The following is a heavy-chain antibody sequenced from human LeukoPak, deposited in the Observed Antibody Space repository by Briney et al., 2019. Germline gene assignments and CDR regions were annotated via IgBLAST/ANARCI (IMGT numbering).Heavy chain of an antibody. Sequence: GGSLRLSCAASGFTFSDYYMSWIRQAPGKGLEWVSYISSSGSTIYYADSVKGRFTISRDNAKNSLYLQMNSLRAEDTAVYYCAKDRGLTNEVSWFDPWGPGTLVTVSS. CDR3: AKDRGLTNEVSWFDP. CDR2: ISSSGSTI. D-gene: IGHD3-10*01. J-gene: IGHJ5*02. V-gene: IGHV3-11*04. CDR1: GFTFSDYY.